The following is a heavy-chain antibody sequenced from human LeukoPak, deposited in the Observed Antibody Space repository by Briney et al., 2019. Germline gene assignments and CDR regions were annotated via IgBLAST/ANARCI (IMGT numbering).Heavy chain of an antibody. Sequence: SETLSLTCTVSGGSISSGSYYWSWIRQPGGKGLEWIGRMYTSGSTNYNPSLKSRVTISVDTSKNQFSLKLSSVTAADTAVYYCARVGYGSGSEHAFDIWGQGTMVTVSS. CDR1: GGSISSGSYY. V-gene: IGHV4-61*02. CDR2: MYTSGST. D-gene: IGHD3-10*01. CDR3: ARVGYGSGSEHAFDI. J-gene: IGHJ3*02.